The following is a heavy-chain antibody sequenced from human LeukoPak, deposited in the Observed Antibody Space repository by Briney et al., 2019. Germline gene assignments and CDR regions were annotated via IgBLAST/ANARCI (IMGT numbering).Heavy chain of an antibody. Sequence: PGGSLRLSCEASVYTFRKYAMCCVRQAQGEGLEWLSVITGGGTDTYYADSVKGRFTISRDNSKNTLYVQMSDLRLDDRAVYYCAKGPNDDSNYLFEYWGQGTLLTVSS. CDR2: ITGGGTDT. V-gene: IGHV3-23*01. CDR1: VYTFRKYA. J-gene: IGHJ4*02. CDR3: AKGPNDDSNYLFEY. D-gene: IGHD4-11*01.